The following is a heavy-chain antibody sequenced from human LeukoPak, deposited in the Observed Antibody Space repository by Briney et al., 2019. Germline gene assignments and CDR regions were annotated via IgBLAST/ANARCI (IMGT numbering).Heavy chain of an antibody. CDR3: ARVKAALDY. V-gene: IGHV4-4*02. CDR2: IYHSGST. J-gene: IGHJ4*02. Sequence: NPSGTLSLTCAVSGGSISSSNWWSWVRQPPGKGLEWIGEIYHSGSTNHNPSLKSRVTMSVDKSMNHFSLKLSSVTAADTAVYYCARVKAALDYWGQGTLVTISS. CDR1: GGSISSSNW. D-gene: IGHD6-25*01.